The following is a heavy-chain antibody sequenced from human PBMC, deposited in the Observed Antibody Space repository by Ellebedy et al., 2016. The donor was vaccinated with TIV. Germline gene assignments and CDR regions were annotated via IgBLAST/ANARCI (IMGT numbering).Heavy chain of an antibody. CDR1: GFTFSSYW. D-gene: IGHD5-12*01. Sequence: PGESLKISCAASGFTFSSYWMHWVRQAPGKGLVWVSRIYSDGSITSYVDSVEGRFTISRDNAKNTLYLQMNSLTAEDTAVYYCARNADIMAPFDHWGQGALVAVSS. V-gene: IGHV3-74*01. CDR3: ARNADIMAPFDH. J-gene: IGHJ4*02. CDR2: IYSDGSIT.